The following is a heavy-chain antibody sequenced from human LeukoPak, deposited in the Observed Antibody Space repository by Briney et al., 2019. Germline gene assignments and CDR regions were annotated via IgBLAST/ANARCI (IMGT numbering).Heavy chain of an antibody. D-gene: IGHD2-15*01. V-gene: IGHV3-23*01. J-gene: IGHJ5*02. CDR3: AKGRIRFDP. CDR1: GFTFISYA. CDR2: ISGSGGRT. Sequence: GGSMRLAWAAAGFTFISYAMSWVRQAPGKGLEWVSAISGSGGRTYYGDSVKGRFTISRDNSKNTLYLQMNSLRAEDTAVYYCAKGRIRFDPWGQGTLVTVSS.